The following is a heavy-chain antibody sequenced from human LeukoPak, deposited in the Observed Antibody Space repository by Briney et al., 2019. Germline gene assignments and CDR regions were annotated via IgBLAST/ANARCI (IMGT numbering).Heavy chain of an antibody. CDR2: IIPIFGTA. J-gene: IGHJ6*03. V-gene: IGHV1-69*13. D-gene: IGHD4-17*01. Sequence: GASVKVSCKASGGTFSSYAISWVRQAPGQGLEWMGGIIPIFGTANYAQKFQGRVTITADESTSTAYMELSSLRSEDTAVYYCARAHDYGDYGGFRKGNYYYYYMDVWGKGTTVTISS. CDR3: ARAHDYGDYGGFRKGNYYYYYMDV. CDR1: GGTFSSYA.